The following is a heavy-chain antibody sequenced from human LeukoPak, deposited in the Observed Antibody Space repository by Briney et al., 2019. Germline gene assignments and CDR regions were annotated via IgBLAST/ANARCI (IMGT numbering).Heavy chain of an antibody. CDR2: IDPSDSYT. V-gene: IGHV5-10-1*01. J-gene: IGHJ4*02. D-gene: IGHD3-10*01. CDR1: GYSFSNYW. CDR3: ARHKDSGRPGTFDY. Sequence: GESLKISCKGSGYSFSNYWIGWVRQMPGKGLEWMGRIDPSDSYTNYSPSFQGHVTISADKSISTAYLQWSSLKASDTAMYYCARHKDSGRPGTFDYWGQGTLVTVSS.